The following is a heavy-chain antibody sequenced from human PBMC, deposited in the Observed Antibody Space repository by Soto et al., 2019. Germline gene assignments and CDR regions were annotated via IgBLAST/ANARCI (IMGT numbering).Heavy chain of an antibody. CDR2: FDPEDGET. V-gene: IGHV1-24*01. J-gene: IGHJ6*02. CDR1: GYTLTELS. D-gene: IGHD2-2*01. CDR3: AILRLMSRQYYYYYGMDV. Sequence: ASVKVSCKVSGYTLTELSMHWVRQAPGEGLEWMGGFDPEDGETIYAQQFQGRVTMTEDTSTDTAYMELSSLRSEDAAVYYCAILRLMSRQYYYYYGMDVWGQGTTVTVSS.